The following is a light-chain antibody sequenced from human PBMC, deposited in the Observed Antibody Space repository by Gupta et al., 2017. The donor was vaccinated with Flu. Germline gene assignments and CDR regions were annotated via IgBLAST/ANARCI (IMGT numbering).Light chain of an antibody. V-gene: IGKV3-20*01. J-gene: IGKJ2*01. CDR3: LHDGRSPYT. Sequence: EIVLTQSPGTLSLSPGEGATLSCRVSQSVSSIFLAWYQQKPGQAPRLLIYGGSTRATGIPDRFSGSGSGTDLTLTISRLEPEEFAVYFCLHDGRSPYTFGPGTKVEIK. CDR1: QSVSSIF. CDR2: GGS.